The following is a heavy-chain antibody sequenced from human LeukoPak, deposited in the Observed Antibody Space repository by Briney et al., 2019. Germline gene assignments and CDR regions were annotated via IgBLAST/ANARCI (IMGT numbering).Heavy chain of an antibody. CDR3: ARGQRGSGSGYYMDV. V-gene: IGHV4-61*02. CDR2: IYTSGST. J-gene: IGHJ6*03. Sequence: SETLSLTCTVSGGSISSGSYYWSWIRQPDGKGLEWIGRIYTSGSTNYNPSLKSRVTISVDTSKNQFSLKLSSVTAADTAVYYCARGQRGSGSGYYMDVWGKGTTVTISS. D-gene: IGHD3-10*01. CDR1: GGSISSGSYY.